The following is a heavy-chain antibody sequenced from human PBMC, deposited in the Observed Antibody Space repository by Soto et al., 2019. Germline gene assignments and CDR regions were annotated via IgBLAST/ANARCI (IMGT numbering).Heavy chain of an antibody. Sequence: PSETLSLTCTVSGGSISSYYLSWIRQPPGKGLEWIGYIYYSGSTNYNPSLKSRVTISVDTSKNQFSLKLSSVTAADTAVYYCARSSGYYFGRAHQDPDFDYWGQGTLVTVS. J-gene: IGHJ4*02. CDR3: ARSSGYYFGRAHQDPDFDY. D-gene: IGHD3-22*01. CDR1: GGSISSYY. V-gene: IGHV4-59*08. CDR2: IYYSGST.